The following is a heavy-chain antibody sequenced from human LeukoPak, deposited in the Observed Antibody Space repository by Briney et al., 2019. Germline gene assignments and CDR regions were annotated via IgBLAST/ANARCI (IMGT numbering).Heavy chain of an antibody. Sequence: PSQTLSLTCTLSGGSISSGGYYWSWIRQHPGKGLEWIGYTYYSGSTYYNPSLKSRITISVDTSKNQFSLKLSSVTAADTAVYYCARASRYSSNWYWFDPWGQGTLVTVSS. CDR3: ARASRYSSNWYWFDP. V-gene: IGHV4-31*03. J-gene: IGHJ5*02. D-gene: IGHD6-13*01. CDR2: TYYSGST. CDR1: GGSISSGGYY.